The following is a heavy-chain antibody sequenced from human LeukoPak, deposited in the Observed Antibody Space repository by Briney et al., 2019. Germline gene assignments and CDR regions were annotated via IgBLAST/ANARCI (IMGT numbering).Heavy chain of an antibody. Sequence: SQTLSLTCTVSGGSISSGDYYWSWIRQPPGKGLVWIGYIYYSGSTYYNPSLKSRVTISVDTSKNQFSLKLNSVTAADTAVYYRARVDYGDYYFDSWGQGTLVTVSS. CDR3: ARVDYGDYYFDS. CDR1: GGSISSGDYY. J-gene: IGHJ4*02. CDR2: IYYSGST. D-gene: IGHD4-17*01. V-gene: IGHV4-30-4*01.